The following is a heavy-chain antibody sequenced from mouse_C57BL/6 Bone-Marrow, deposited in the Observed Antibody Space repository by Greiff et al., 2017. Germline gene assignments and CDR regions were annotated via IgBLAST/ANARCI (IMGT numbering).Heavy chain of an antibody. CDR3: ARRAFYYGSSSRAMDY. V-gene: IGHV5-6*01. Sequence: EVQLQESGGDLVKPGGSLKLSCAASGFTFSSYGMSWVRQTPDKRLEWVATISSGGSYTYYPDSVKGRFTISRDTAKNTLYLQMSSLKSEDTAMYYCARRAFYYGSSSRAMDYWGQGTSVTVSS. CDR2: ISSGGSYT. J-gene: IGHJ4*01. CDR1: GFTFSSYG. D-gene: IGHD1-1*01.